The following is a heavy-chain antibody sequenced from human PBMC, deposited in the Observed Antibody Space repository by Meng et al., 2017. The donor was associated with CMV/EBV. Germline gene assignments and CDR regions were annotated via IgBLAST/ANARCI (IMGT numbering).Heavy chain of an antibody. D-gene: IGHD6-6*01. CDR3: AKDLGVYSSSSIDY. J-gene: IGHJ4*02. V-gene: IGHV3-23*01. CDR1: GFTFDDYA. Sequence: GESLKISCAASGFTFDDYAMHWVRQAPGKGLEWVSGISGSGGSTYYADSVKGRFTISRDNSKNTLYLQMNSLRAEDTAVYYCAKDLGVYSSSSIDYWGQGTLVTVSS. CDR2: ISGSGGST.